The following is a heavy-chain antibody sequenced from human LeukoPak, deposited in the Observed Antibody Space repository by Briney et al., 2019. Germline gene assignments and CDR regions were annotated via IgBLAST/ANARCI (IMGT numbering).Heavy chain of an antibody. CDR1: GGSISSGGYS. V-gene: IGHV4-30-4*07. CDR2: IYYSGST. D-gene: IGHD3-16*01. CDR3: ARSPVWDAFDI. J-gene: IGHJ3*02. Sequence: SETLSLTCAVSGGSISSGGYSWSWIRQPPGKGLEWIGYIYYSGSTYYNPSLKSRVTISVDTSKNQFSLKLSSVTAADTAVYYCARSPVWDAFDIWGQGTMVTVSS.